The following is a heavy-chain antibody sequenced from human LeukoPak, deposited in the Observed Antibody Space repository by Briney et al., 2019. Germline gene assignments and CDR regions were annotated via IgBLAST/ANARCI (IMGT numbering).Heavy chain of an antibody. CDR2: IYYSGTT. CDR3: ARLDYYYYYMDV. V-gene: IGHV4-59*11. Sequence: PSETLSLTCNVSGGSISSHYWSWLRQPPGKGLEWIGYIYYSGTTDHNPSLKSRVTMSVDKSKNQFSLKLSSVTAADTAVYYCARLDYYYYYMDVWGTGTTVTVSS. J-gene: IGHJ6*03. CDR1: GGSISSHY.